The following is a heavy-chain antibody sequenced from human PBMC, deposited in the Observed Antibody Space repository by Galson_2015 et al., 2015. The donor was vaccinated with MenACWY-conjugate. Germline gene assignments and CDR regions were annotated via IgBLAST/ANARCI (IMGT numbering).Heavy chain of an antibody. CDR2: INEDGSQK. Sequence: SLRLSCAASGFTLSHYWLSWVRQAPGKGLEWLANINEDGSQKYHVDSVKGRFTISRDNAKNSFYLQMNSVRVEDTALYYCARVVRVSLTVIVPYYFDRWGHGTPVTVSS. V-gene: IGHV3-7*03. J-gene: IGHJ4*01. CDR1: GFTLSHYW. D-gene: IGHD3-16*02. CDR3: ARVVRVSLTVIVPYYFDR.